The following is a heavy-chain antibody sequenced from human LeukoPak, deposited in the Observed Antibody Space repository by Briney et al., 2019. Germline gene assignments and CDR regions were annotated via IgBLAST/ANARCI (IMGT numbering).Heavy chain of an antibody. D-gene: IGHD2-15*01. CDR2: ISGSGGST. V-gene: IGHV3-23*01. J-gene: IGHJ4*02. Sequence: PGGSLRLSCAASGFTFSSYAMSWVRQAPGKGLEWVSAISGSGGSTYDADSVKGRFTISRDNSKNTLYLHMNSLRAEDTAVYYCAKGSFYCSGGSCYYYWGQGTLVTVSS. CDR1: GFTFSSYA. CDR3: AKGSFYCSGGSCYYY.